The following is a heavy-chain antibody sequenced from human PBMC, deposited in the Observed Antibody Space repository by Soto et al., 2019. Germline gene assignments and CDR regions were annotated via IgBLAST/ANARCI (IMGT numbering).Heavy chain of an antibody. Sequence: QLVESGGGVVQPERSLKLSCTASNFVFSVYSLHWVRQAPGKGLEWVALISYDGGNKYYADSVKGRFTISRDNSKNTLELQMNSLRREDTAVYYCARDKDQYDFWGGTLDSWGQGTLVTVSS. D-gene: IGHD3-3*01. V-gene: IGHV3-30-3*01. CDR3: ARDKDQYDFWGGTLDS. CDR2: ISYDGGNK. CDR1: NFVFSVYS. J-gene: IGHJ4*02.